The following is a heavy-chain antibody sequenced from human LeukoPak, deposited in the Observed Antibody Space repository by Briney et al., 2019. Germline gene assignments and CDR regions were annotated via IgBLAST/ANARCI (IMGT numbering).Heavy chain of an antibody. CDR3: AKEGSDYYYYYGMDG. J-gene: IGHJ6*02. CDR2: ISYDGSNK. Sequence: GGSLRLSCAASGFTFSSYGMHWVRQAPGKGLEWVAVISYDGSNKYYADSVKGRFTISRDNSKNTLYLQMNSLRAEDTAVYYCAKEGSDYYYYYGMDGWGQGTTVTVSS. CDR1: GFTFSSYG. V-gene: IGHV3-30*18. D-gene: IGHD3-10*01.